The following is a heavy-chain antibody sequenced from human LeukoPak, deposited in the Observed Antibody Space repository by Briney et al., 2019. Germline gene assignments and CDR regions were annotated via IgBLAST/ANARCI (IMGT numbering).Heavy chain of an antibody. J-gene: IGHJ4*02. D-gene: IGHD3-3*01. CDR1: GYTFNSHY. Sequence: ASVKVSCKASGYTFNSHYMHWVRQAPGQGLEWMGIINPSGGSTSYAQKFQGRVTMTRDTSTSTVYMELSSLRSEDTAVYYCARGYDFWSGYYSYYFDCWGQGTLVTVSS. CDR2: INPSGGST. CDR3: ARGYDFWSGYYSYYFDC. V-gene: IGHV1-46*02.